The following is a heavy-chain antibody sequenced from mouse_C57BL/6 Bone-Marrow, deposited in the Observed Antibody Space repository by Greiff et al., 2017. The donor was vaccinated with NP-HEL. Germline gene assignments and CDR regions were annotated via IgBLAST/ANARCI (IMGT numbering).Heavy chain of an antibody. CDR1: GFTFSDYG. Sequence: EVMLVESGGGLVKPGGSLKLSCAASGFTFSDYGMHWVRQAPEKGLEWVAYISSGSSTIYYDDTVKGRFTISRDNAKNTLFLQMTSLRSEDTAMYYCARDTTVSFDYWGQGTTLTVSS. D-gene: IGHD1-1*01. CDR2: ISSGSSTI. J-gene: IGHJ2*01. CDR3: ARDTTVSFDY. V-gene: IGHV5-17*01.